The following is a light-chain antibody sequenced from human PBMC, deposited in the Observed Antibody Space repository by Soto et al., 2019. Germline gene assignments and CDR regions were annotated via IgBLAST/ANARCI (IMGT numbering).Light chain of an antibody. V-gene: IGLV2-14*01. J-gene: IGLJ3*02. CDR3: SSWTSSTAGV. CDR1: SSDVGDYKY. Sequence: QSVLTQPASVSGSPGQSLTISCTGSSSDVGDYKYVSWYQHSPGKAPKLIIYEVTSRPPGISDRFSGSRSGTTASLTISGLQGQDEADYYCSSWTSSTAGVFGGGTKVTVL. CDR2: EVT.